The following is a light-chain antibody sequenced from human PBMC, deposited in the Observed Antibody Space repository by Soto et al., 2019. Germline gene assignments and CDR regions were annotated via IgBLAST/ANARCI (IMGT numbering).Light chain of an antibody. J-gene: IGLJ3*02. CDR1: TSNIGAGYD. CDR3: QSSDMHLSGSGV. Sequence: QSVLTQPPSVSGAPGQRVIISCTGSTSNIGAGYDVNWYQHLPGKAPKLLIYGHTNRPSGVPDRFSGSKSGTSASLAITGLQPEDEAVYYCQSSDMHLSGSGVFDGGTQLTVL. V-gene: IGLV1-40*01. CDR2: GHT.